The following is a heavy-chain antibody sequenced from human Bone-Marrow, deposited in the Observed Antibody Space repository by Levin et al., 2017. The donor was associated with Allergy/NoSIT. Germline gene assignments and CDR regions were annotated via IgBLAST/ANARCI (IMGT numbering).Heavy chain of an antibody. CDR2: VYFSGYT. CDR3: ARDVGPTYGWFDP. D-gene: IGHD1-26*01. J-gene: IGHJ5*02. V-gene: IGHV4-61*05. Sequence: PGGSLRLSCSVSGDSISGSSFYWGWIRQSPGKGLEWIGYVYFSGYTMYNPSLKSRVTISVDTSKNQVSLNVNSVTAADTAIYYCARDVGPTYGWFDPWGQGTLVTVS. CDR1: GDSISGSSFY.